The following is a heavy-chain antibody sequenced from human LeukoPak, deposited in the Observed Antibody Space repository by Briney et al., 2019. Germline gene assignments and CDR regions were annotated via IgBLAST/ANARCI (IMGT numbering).Heavy chain of an antibody. CDR1: GGSISSGGYY. J-gene: IGHJ4*02. CDR2: IYYSGST. Sequence: SETLSLTCTVSGGSISSGGYYWSWIRQHPGKGLEWIGYIYYSGSTYYNPSLKSRVTISVDTSKNQFSLKLSSVTAADTAVYYCARKLHYDSSGYYAQFDYWGQGTLVTVSS. D-gene: IGHD3-22*01. V-gene: IGHV4-31*03. CDR3: ARKLHYDSSGYYAQFDY.